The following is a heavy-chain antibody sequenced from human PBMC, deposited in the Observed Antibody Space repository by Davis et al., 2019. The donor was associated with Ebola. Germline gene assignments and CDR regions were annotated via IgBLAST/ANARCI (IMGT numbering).Heavy chain of an antibody. CDR2: IYYSGST. D-gene: IGHD1-26*01. Sequence: MPSETLSLTCAVYGGSFSGYYWSWIRQPPGKGLEWIGYIYYSGSTNYNPSLKSRVTISVDTSKNQFSLKLSSVTAADTAVYYCARDLGGGSWFDPWGQGTLVTVSS. CDR1: GGSFSGYY. V-gene: IGHV4-59*01. CDR3: ARDLGGGSWFDP. J-gene: IGHJ5*02.